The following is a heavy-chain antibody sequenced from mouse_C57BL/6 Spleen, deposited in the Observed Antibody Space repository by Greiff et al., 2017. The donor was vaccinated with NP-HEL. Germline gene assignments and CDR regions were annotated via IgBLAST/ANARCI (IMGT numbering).Heavy chain of an antibody. D-gene: IGHD3-1*01. CDR3: ARPAHYYAMDY. CDR1: GYTFTSYW. Sequence: VQLQQPGAELVMPGASVKLSCKASGYTFTSYWMHWVKQRPGQGLEWIGEIDPSDSYTNYNQKFKGKSTLTVDKSSSTAYMQLSSLTSEDSAVYYCARPAHYYAMDYWGQGTSVTVSS. V-gene: IGHV1-69*01. CDR2: IDPSDSYT. J-gene: IGHJ4*01.